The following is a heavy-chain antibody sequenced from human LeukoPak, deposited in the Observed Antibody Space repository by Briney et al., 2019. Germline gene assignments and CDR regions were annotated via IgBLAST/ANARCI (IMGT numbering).Heavy chain of an antibody. CDR1: GYTFTGYY. CDR2: INPNSGGT. CDR3: ARDLPGRGYSYGSPILIYYFDY. D-gene: IGHD5-18*01. V-gene: IGHV1-2*02. J-gene: IGHJ4*02. Sequence: ASVKVSCKASGYTFTGYYMHWVRQAPGQGLEWMGWINPNSGGTNYAQKFQGRVTITADKSTSTAYMELSSLRSEDTAVYYCARDLPGRGYSYGSPILIYYFDYWGQGTLVTVSS.